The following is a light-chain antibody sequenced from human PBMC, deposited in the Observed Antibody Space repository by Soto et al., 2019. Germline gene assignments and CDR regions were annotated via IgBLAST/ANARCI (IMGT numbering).Light chain of an antibody. J-gene: IGKJ1*01. CDR1: QSVSSSY. V-gene: IGKV3-20*01. CDR2: GAS. Sequence: TGERATLSCRASQSVSSSYLAWYQQKPGQAPRLLIYGASSRATGIPDRFSGSGSGTDFTLTISRLEPDDHAVSYGLQYRSSPWTCGPGTKVDIK. CDR3: LQYRSSPWT.